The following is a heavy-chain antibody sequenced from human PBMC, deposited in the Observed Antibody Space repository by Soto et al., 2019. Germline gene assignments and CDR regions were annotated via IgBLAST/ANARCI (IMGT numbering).Heavy chain of an antibody. CDR2: INVGNGNT. V-gene: IGHV1-3*01. CDR3: ARSIVVVTAADY. J-gene: IGHJ4*02. Sequence: ASVKVSCKASGYTFTNYAMRWVRQAPGQRLEWMGWINVGNGNTKYSQKFQGRVTITRDTSASTAYMELSSLRSEDTAVYYCARSIVVVTAADYWGQGTLVTVSS. CDR1: GYTFTNYA. D-gene: IGHD2-21*02.